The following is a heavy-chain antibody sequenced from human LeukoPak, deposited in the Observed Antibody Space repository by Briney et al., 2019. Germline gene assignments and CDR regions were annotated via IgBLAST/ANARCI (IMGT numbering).Heavy chain of an antibody. V-gene: IGHV4-59*01. CDR3: ARPAGPLQAPDF. CDR2: IYYSGST. D-gene: IGHD1-1*01. J-gene: IGHJ4*01. CDR1: GGSISSYY. Sequence: PSETLSLTCTVSGGSISSYYWSWIRQPPGKGLEWIGYIYYSGSTNYNPSLKSRVTISVDTSKNQFSLKLSPVTAADTAVYYCARPAGPLQAPDFWGQEPRSPSPQ.